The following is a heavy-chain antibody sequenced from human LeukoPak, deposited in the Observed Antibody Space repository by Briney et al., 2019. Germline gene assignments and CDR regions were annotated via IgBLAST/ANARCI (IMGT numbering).Heavy chain of an antibody. V-gene: IGHV3-30*01. CDR2: ISYDGSNK. CDR3: ARDTGREQLAPPEDY. CDR1: GFTFSSYA. Sequence: GGSLRLSCAASGFTFSSYAMHWVRQAPGEGLEWVAVISYDGSNKYYADSVKGRFTISRDNSKNTLYLQMNSLRAEDTAVYYCARDTGREQLAPPEDYWGQGTLVTVSS. J-gene: IGHJ4*02. D-gene: IGHD6-6*01.